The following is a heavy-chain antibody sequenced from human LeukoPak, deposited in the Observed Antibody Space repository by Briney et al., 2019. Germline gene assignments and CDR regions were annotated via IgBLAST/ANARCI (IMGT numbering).Heavy chain of an antibody. CDR3: ARSYIVVVPAAIGY. J-gene: IGHJ4*02. D-gene: IGHD2-2*01. Sequence: ASVKVSRKASGYTFTGYYMHWVRQAPGQGLEWMGWINPNSGGTNYAQKFQGRVTMTRDTSISTAYMELSRLRSDDTAVCYCARSYIVVVPAAIGYWGQGTLVTVSS. CDR2: INPNSGGT. CDR1: GYTFTGYY. V-gene: IGHV1-2*02.